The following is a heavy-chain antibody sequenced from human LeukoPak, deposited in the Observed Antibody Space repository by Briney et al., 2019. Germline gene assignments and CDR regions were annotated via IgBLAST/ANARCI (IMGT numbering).Heavy chain of an antibody. D-gene: IGHD3-9*01. Sequence: GGSLRLSCAASGFIFSNYDMHWVRQAPGKGLDWVAFIRFDGSHKYYADSVKGRFTISRDNSKNTVYVQMNSLRAEDTAVYYCAKDRGSFVWYDAFDMWGQGTMVTVSS. CDR1: GFIFSNYD. CDR2: IRFDGSHK. V-gene: IGHV3-30*02. CDR3: AKDRGSFVWYDAFDM. J-gene: IGHJ3*02.